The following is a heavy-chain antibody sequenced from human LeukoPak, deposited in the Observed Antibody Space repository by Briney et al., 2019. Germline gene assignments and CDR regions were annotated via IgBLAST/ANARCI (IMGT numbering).Heavy chain of an antibody. CDR1: GFTFSSYA. V-gene: IGHV3-23*01. Sequence: GGSLRLSCAASGFTFSSYAMSWVRQAPGKGLEWVSAISGSGGSTYYADSVKGRFTISRDNSKNTLYLQMNSLRAEDTAVYYCAKGGSVYYYDSSGCDYWGQGTLVTVSS. J-gene: IGHJ4*02. CDR2: ISGSGGST. D-gene: IGHD3-22*01. CDR3: AKGGSVYYYDSSGCDY.